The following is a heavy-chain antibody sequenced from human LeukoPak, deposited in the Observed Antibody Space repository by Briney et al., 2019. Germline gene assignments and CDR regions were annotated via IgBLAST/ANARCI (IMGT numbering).Heavy chain of an antibody. D-gene: IGHD3-22*01. CDR2: INPNSGGT. CDR3: ARPFGYYDSRYYFDY. J-gene: IGHJ4*02. V-gene: IGHV1-2*02. CDR1: GYTFTSYY. Sequence: ASVKVSCKASGYTFTSYYMHWVRQAPGQGLEWMGWINPNSGGTNYAQKFQGRVTMTRDTSISTAYMELSRLRSDDTAVYYCARPFGYYDSRYYFDYWGQGTLVTVSS.